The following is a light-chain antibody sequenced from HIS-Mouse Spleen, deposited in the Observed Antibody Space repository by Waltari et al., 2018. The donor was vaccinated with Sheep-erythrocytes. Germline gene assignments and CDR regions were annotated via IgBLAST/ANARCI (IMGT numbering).Light chain of an antibody. J-gene: IGKJ1*01. V-gene: IGKV1-12*01. Sequence: DIQMTQSPSSVSASVGDRVTIPCRASQGISSGLGWYQQKPGKAPKLLIYAASSSQSGVPSRFSGSGSGTDFTLTISSLQPEDFATYYCQQANSFPPTFGQGTKVEIK. CDR1: QGISSG. CDR2: AAS. CDR3: QQANSFPPT.